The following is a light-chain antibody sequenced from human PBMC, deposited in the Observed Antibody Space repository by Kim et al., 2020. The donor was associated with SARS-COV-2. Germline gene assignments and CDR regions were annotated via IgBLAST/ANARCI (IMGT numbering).Light chain of an antibody. CDR1: QSVLYSSNNKNY. CDR3: QHWWA. V-gene: IGKV4-1*01. J-gene: IGKJ1*01. Sequence: DIVMTQSPDSLAVSLGERATINCKSSQSVLYSSNNKNYLAWYQQKPGQPPKLLIYWASTRESGVPDRFSGSGSGTEFTLTISSLQAEDVAVYYCQHWWAFGQGTKVDTK. CDR2: WAS.